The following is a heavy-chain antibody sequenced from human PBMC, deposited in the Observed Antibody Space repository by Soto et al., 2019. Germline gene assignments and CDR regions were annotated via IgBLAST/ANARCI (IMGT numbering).Heavy chain of an antibody. CDR2: ISAHNGDT. J-gene: IGHJ4*02. V-gene: IGHV1-18*01. CDR1: GYTFTSYG. Sequence: ASVKVSCKASGYTFTSYGISWVRQAPGQGLEWVGWISAHNGDTRYAQNLQGRITMTTDTFTNTAYMELTSLTSDDTAVYYCARDWSRYYDSSGLMWFYWGQGTLVTVSS. CDR3: ARDWSRYYDSSGLMWFY. D-gene: IGHD3-22*01.